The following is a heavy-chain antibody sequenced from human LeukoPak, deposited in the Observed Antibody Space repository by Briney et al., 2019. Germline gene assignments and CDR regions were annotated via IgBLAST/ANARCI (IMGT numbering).Heavy chain of an antibody. CDR1: GFTFGSYA. J-gene: IGHJ6*02. V-gene: IGHV3-30*18. CDR2: ISYDGSNK. Sequence: GGSLRLSCAASGFTFGSYAMAWVRQSPGKGLEWVAVISYDGSNKYYADSVKGRFTISRDNSKNTLYLQMNSLRAEDTAVYYCAKDGAKITIFGVVISPYYYYYGMDVWGQGTTVTVSS. D-gene: IGHD3-3*01. CDR3: AKDGAKITIFGVVISPYYYYYGMDV.